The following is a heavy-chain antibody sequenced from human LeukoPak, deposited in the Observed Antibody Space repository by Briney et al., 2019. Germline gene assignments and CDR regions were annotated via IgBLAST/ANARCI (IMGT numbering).Heavy chain of an antibody. CDR3: ARDGYYDILTGPCDWFDP. CDR1: GFTFSDYY. CDR2: ISSSGSTI. Sequence: GGSLRLSCAASGFTFSDYYMSWIRQAPGKGLEWVSYISSSGSTIYYADSVKGRFTISRDNAKNSLYLQMNSLRAEDTAVYYCARDGYYDILTGPCDWFDPWGQGTLVTVSS. V-gene: IGHV3-11*04. D-gene: IGHD3-9*01. J-gene: IGHJ5*02.